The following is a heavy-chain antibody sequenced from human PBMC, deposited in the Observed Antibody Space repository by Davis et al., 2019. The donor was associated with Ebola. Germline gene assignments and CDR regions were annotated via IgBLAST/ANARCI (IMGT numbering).Heavy chain of an antibody. V-gene: IGHV3-23*01. J-gene: IGHJ4*02. Sequence: PGGSLRLSCAASGFTFSSYAMSWVRQAPGKGLEWVSAISGSGDNTFYADSVKGHFTIPRDNSKNTLYLQMNSLRAEDTAVYYCAKHGIVVARGNFVDWGQGTLVTVSS. CDR3: AKHGIVVARGNFVD. CDR1: GFTFSSYA. D-gene: IGHD3-22*01. CDR2: ISGSGDNT.